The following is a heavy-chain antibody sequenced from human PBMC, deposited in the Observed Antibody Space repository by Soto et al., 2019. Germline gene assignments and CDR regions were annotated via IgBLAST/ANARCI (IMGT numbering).Heavy chain of an antibody. V-gene: IGHV3-30-3*01. CDR2: ISYDGSNK. Sequence: PGGSLRLSCAASGFTFSSYVMYWVRQAPGKGLEWVALISYDGSNKYYADSVKGRFSISRDNSKNTLYLQMNSLRAEDTAVYYCARQVVVLDATWLDPWGQGTLVTVSS. J-gene: IGHJ5*02. D-gene: IGHD2-2*01. CDR3: ARQVVVLDATWLDP. CDR1: GFTFSSYV.